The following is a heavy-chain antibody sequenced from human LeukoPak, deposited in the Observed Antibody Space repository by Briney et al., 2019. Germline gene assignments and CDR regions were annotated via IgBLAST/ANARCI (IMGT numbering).Heavy chain of an antibody. Sequence: SVKVSCKASGGTFSSYAISWVRQAPGQGLEWMGGIIPIFGTANYAQKFQGRVTITADESTSTAYMELSSLRSEDTAVYYCARGSSSRITIFGVVIYRFDPWGQGTLVTVSS. V-gene: IGHV1-69*13. CDR3: ARGSSSRITIFGVVIYRFDP. CDR1: GGTFSSYA. J-gene: IGHJ5*02. D-gene: IGHD3-3*01. CDR2: IIPIFGTA.